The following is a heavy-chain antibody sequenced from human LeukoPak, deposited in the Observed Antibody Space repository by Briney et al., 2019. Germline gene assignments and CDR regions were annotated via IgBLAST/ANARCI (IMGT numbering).Heavy chain of an antibody. Sequence: PSQTLSLTCAISGDSVSRNTAGWNWIRQSPSRGLEWLGRAYYRSKWYSDFAPSVRNRITINPDTSKNQFSLQLNSATPEDTAIYYCARGGLIPLANTPLGAFDIWGQGTMVSVSS. CDR3: ARGGLIPLANTPLGAFDI. V-gene: IGHV6-1*01. CDR2: AYYRSKWYS. CDR1: GDSVSRNTAG. J-gene: IGHJ3*02. D-gene: IGHD3/OR15-3a*01.